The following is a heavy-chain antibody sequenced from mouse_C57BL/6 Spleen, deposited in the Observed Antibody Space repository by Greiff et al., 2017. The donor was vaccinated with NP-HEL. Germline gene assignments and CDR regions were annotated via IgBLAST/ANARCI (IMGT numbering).Heavy chain of an antibody. V-gene: IGHV5-17*01. CDR2: ISSGSSTI. Sequence: EVKLQESGGGLVKPGGSLKLSCAASGFTFSDYGMHWVRQAPEKGLEWVAYISSGSSTIYYADTVKGRFTISRDNAKNTLFLQMTSLRSEDTAMYYCARSLLHAMDYWGQGTSVTVSS. CDR3: ARSLLHAMDY. D-gene: IGHD2-10*01. J-gene: IGHJ4*01. CDR1: GFTFSDYG.